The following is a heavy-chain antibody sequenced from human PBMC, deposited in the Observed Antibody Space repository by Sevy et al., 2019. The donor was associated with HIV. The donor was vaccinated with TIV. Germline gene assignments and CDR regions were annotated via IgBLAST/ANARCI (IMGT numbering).Heavy chain of an antibody. V-gene: IGHV4-61*01. CDR2: IYYSGST. J-gene: IGHJ3*02. CDR1: CGSVSSGSYY. CDR3: ARGIYGVFDAFDI. D-gene: IGHD4-17*01. Sequence: SETLSLTCTVSCGSVSSGSYYWSWIRQPPGKGLEWIGYIYYSGSTNYNPSLKSRVTLSVDKSKNQFSLKLNSVTAADTAVYYCARGIYGVFDAFDIWGQGTMVTVSS.